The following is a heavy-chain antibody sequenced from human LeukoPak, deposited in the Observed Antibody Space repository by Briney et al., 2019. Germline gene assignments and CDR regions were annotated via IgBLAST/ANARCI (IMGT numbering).Heavy chain of an antibody. CDR3: ARDNYGDHPYYYYYGMDV. Sequence: SETLSLTCTVSGGSISSYYWSWIRQPAGKGLEGIGRIYTSGSTNYNPSLKSRVTMSVDTSKNQFSLKLSSVTAADTAVYYCARDNYGDHPYYYYYGMDVWGQGTTVTVSS. J-gene: IGHJ6*02. D-gene: IGHD4-17*01. V-gene: IGHV4-4*07. CDR2: IYTSGST. CDR1: GGSISSYY.